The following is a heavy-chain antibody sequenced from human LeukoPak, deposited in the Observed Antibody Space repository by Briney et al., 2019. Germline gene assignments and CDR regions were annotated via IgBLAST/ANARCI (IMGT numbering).Heavy chain of an antibody. D-gene: IGHD1-26*01. J-gene: IGHJ4*02. CDR1: GFTFSSYS. CDR2: ISSSSSYI. Sequence: GGSLRLSCAASGFTFSSYSMNWVRQAPGKGLEWVSSISSSSSYIYYADSAKGRFTISRDNAKNSLYLQMNSLRAEDTAVYYCARENGPVGASTGFDYWGQGTLVTVSS. CDR3: ARENGPVGASTGFDY. V-gene: IGHV3-21*01.